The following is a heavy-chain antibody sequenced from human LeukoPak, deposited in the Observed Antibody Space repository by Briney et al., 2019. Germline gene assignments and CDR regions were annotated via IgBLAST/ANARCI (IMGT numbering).Heavy chain of an antibody. D-gene: IGHD3-22*01. Sequence: PGGSLRLSCAASGFTFSSYSMNWVRQAPGKGLEWVSSISSSSSYIYYADSVKGRFTISRDNAKNSLYLQMNGLRDEDTAVYYCARSYYYDSSGYREFDYWGQGTLVTVSS. V-gene: IGHV3-21*01. J-gene: IGHJ4*02. CDR2: ISSSSSYI. CDR1: GFTFSSYS. CDR3: ARSYYYDSSGYREFDY.